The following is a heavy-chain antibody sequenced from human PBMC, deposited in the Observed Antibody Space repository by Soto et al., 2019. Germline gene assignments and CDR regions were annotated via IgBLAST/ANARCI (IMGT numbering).Heavy chain of an antibody. CDR2: IPSRAHNYAT. J-gene: IGHJ4*02. Sequence: EVELVESGGGLVQPGGSLKLSCAASGFSLSGSFIHWVRQASGKGPEWVGRIPSRAHNYATAYGTSVQGRFTVSRDDSLNTAYLQMNGLKTEDTAVYFCAGLMDTLFERFDYWGRGILVTVSA. D-gene: IGHD5-18*01. CDR1: GFSLSGSF. CDR3: AGLMDTLFERFDY. V-gene: IGHV3-73*02.